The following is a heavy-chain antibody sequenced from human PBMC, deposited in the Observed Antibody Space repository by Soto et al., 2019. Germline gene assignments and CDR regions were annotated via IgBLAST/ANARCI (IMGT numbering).Heavy chain of an antibody. CDR1: GYTFTSYA. Sequence: GASVKVSCKASGYTFTSYAMHWVRQAPGQRLEWMGWINAGNGNTKYSQKFQGRVTITRDTSASTAYMELSSLRSEDTAVYYCARDRSGDKYNWFDPWGQGTLVTVSS. J-gene: IGHJ5*02. CDR2: INAGNGNT. CDR3: ARDRSGDKYNWFDP. V-gene: IGHV1-3*01.